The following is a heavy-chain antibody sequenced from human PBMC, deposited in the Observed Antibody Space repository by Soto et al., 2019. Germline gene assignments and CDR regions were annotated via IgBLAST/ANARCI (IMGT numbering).Heavy chain of an antibody. CDR3: ARDPASVGYHFDL. V-gene: IGHV3-33*01. D-gene: IGHD6-13*01. Sequence: QVQLVESGGGVVQPGRSLKLSCAASGFSFSTYGFHWVRQAPGKGPEWVAVIWFGGSKKYYADSVEGRFTISRDNSKNTLCLQMNTLRDEDTAVYYCARDPASVGYHFDLWGQGTLVTVSS. CDR2: IWFGGSKK. J-gene: IGHJ4*02. CDR1: GFSFSTYG.